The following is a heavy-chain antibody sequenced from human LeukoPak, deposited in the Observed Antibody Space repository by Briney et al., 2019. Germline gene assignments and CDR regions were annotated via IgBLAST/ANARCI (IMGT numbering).Heavy chain of an antibody. CDR3: AELGITMIGGV. CDR1: GFTFNNFY. CDR2: ISSSGSTI. D-gene: IGHD3-10*02. J-gene: IGHJ6*04. V-gene: IGHV3-11*04. Sequence: GGSLRLSCAVSGFTFNNFYMSWIRQAPGKGLEWVSYISSSGSTIYYADSVKGRFTISRDNAKNSLYLQMNSLRAEDTAVYYCAELGITMIGGVWGKGATVTISS.